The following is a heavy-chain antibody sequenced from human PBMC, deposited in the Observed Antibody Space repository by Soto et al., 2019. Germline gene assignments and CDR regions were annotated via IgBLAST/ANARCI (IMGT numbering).Heavy chain of an antibody. CDR3: ARRDLGIAAATGAFDI. D-gene: IGHD6-13*01. J-gene: IGHJ3*02. CDR2: IIPIFGTA. Sequence: WXSGKVSVKASGVTFISYAISWVRQAPGQGLEWMGGIIPIFGTANYAQKFQGRVTITADESTSTAYMELSSLRSEDTAVYYCARRDLGIAAATGAFDIWGQGTMVT. V-gene: IGHV1-69*13. CDR1: GVTFISYA.